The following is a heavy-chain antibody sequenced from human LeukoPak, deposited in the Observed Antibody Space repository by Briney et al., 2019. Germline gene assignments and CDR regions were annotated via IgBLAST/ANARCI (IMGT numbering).Heavy chain of an antibody. D-gene: IGHD3-22*01. CDR2: INHSGST. CDR1: GGSFSGYY. CDR3: ARGGYYDSSGWDFDY. V-gene: IGHV4-34*01. J-gene: IGHJ4*02. Sequence: PSETLSLTCAVYGGSFSGYYWSWIRQPPGKGLEWIGEINHSGSTNYNPSLKSRVTISVDTSKNQFSLKLSSVTAADTAVYYCARGGYYDSSGWDFDYWGQGTLVTVSS.